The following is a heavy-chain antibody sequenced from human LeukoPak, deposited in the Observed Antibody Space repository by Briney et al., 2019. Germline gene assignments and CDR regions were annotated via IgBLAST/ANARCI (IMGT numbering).Heavy chain of an antibody. J-gene: IGHJ6*03. CDR2: IYSDNT. CDR1: GFTLSSNS. CDR3: ARDPVDTAMVPPNLYYYYMDV. D-gene: IGHD5-18*01. V-gene: IGHV3-53*01. Sequence: GGSLRLSCTVSGFTLSSNSMSWVRQAPGKGLEWVSFIYSDNTHYSDSVKGRFTISRDNAKNSLYLQMNSLRAEDTAVYYCARDPVDTAMVPPNLYYYYMDVWGKGTTVTVSS.